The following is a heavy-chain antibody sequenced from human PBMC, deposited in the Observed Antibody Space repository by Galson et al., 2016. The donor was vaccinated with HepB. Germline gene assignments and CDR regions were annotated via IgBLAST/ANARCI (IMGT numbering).Heavy chain of an antibody. CDR2: ISSRSSYA. J-gene: IGHJ4*02. Sequence: SLRLSCAASGFTFSDYYMSWIRQAPGKGLEWLSYISSRSSYASYADSMKGRFTISRDNAKNSLYLQMNSLRAEDTAVYYCARVSKGSWTNRGLDHWGQGTLVTVSS. CDR1: GFTFSDYY. V-gene: IGHV3-11*03. D-gene: IGHD3/OR15-3a*01. CDR3: ARVSKGSWTNRGLDH.